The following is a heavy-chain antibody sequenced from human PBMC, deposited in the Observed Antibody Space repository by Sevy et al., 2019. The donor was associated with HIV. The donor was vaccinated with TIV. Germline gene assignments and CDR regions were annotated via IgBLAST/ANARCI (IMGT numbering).Heavy chain of an antibody. CDR3: VKDRYYDSSGYYYESPYFDY. D-gene: IGHD3-22*01. CDR1: GFTFSSYA. J-gene: IGHJ4*02. CDR2: ISSNGGST. V-gene: IGHV3-64D*06. Sequence: GGSLRLSCSASGFTFSSYAMHWVRQAPGKGLEYVSAISSNGGSTYYADSVKGRFIISRDNSKNTLYLQMSSLRAEDTAVYYCVKDRYYDSSGYYYESPYFDYWGQGTLVTVSS.